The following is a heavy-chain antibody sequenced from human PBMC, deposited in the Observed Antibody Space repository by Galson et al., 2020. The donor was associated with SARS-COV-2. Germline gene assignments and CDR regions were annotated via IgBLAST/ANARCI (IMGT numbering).Heavy chain of an antibody. J-gene: IGHJ4*02. CDR2: ISGGGGST. Sequence: GGSLRLSCAASGFTFSRYALAWVRQAPGKGLEWVSGISGGGGSTYYVDSVKGRFTISRDTSQNTVHLQMNSLRAEDTAVYYCAKDRGNDYGDQLDFWGQGTLVTVSS. D-gene: IGHD4-17*01. CDR1: GFTFSRYA. CDR3: AKDRGNDYGDQLDF. V-gene: IGHV3-23*01.